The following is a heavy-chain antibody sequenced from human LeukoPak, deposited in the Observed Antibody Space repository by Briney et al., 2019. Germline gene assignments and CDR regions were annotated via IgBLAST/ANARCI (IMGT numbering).Heavy chain of an antibody. CDR3: ARPFNWNDYFDY. J-gene: IGHJ4*02. Sequence: ASVKVSCKASGYTFTTYNINWVRQAPGQGLEWMGWISAYSGNTNYAQKVQGRVTMTTDTATSTAYMELRSLISDDTAVYYCARPFNWNDYFDYWGQGTLVTVSS. V-gene: IGHV1-18*01. CDR1: GYTFTTYN. CDR2: ISAYSGNT. D-gene: IGHD1-1*01.